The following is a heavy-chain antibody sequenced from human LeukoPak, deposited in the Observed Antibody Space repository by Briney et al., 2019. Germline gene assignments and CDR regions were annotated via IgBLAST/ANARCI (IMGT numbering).Heavy chain of an antibody. CDR3: AKYCSSTRCYPPGSFDY. D-gene: IGHD2-2*01. CDR2: INHSGST. Sequence: SETLSLTCAVYGGFFSGYYWSWSRQPPGKGLEWIGEINHSGSTNYNPSLKSRVTISVDTSKNQFSLKLSSVTAADTAVYYCAKYCSSTRCYPPGSFDYWGQGTLVTVSS. CDR1: GGFFSGYY. V-gene: IGHV4-34*01. J-gene: IGHJ4*02.